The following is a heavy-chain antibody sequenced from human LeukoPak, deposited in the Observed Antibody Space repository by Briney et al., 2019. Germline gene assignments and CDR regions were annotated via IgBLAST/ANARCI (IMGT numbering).Heavy chain of an antibody. CDR1: GGSISSGNYY. CDR3: ARSGYSYGPFDY. Sequence: SETLSLTCTVSGGSISSGNYYWGWIRQPPGKGLEWIVSIYYSGSSYYNPSLKSRVTISVDTSKNQFSLTLTSVTAADTAVYYCARSGYSYGPFDYWGQGTLVTVSS. J-gene: IGHJ4*02. CDR2: IYYSGSS. V-gene: IGHV4-39*01. D-gene: IGHD5-18*01.